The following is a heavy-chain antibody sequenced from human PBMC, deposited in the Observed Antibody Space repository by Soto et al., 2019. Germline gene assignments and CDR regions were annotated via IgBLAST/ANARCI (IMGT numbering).Heavy chain of an antibody. CDR3: AKCRSSWVESGSHV. V-gene: IGHV3-9*01. CDR1: GFSFDDYA. J-gene: IGHJ6*02. Sequence: EVQLVESGGGLVQPGRSLRLSCAGSGFSFDDYAMHWVRQAPGKGLEWVSSIDWNGETTGYADSVKGRFKISRDNAKKSLYLQMNSLRPEDTALYYCAKCRSSWVESGSHVWGQGTTVTVSS. D-gene: IGHD3-10*01. CDR2: IDWNGETT.